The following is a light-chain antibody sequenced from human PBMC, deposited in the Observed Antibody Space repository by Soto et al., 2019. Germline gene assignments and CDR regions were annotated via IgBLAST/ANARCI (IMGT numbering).Light chain of an antibody. CDR2: GAS. V-gene: IGKV3-15*01. CDR1: QSVRSN. CDR3: QQYNIWPPWT. Sequence: EIVMTQSPATLSVSPGERATLSCRASQSVRSNLAWYQQKHGQAPRLLIYGASPRATGIPARFSGSGSGTEFTVTISSLQSEDFAVYYCQQYNIWPPWTFGQGTKVEIK. J-gene: IGKJ1*01.